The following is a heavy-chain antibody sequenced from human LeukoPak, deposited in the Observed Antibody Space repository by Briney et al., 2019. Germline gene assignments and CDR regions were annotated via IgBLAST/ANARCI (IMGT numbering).Heavy chain of an antibody. Sequence: ASVKVSCKASGGTFSSYAISWVRQAPGQGLEWMGWISAYNGNTNYAQKLQGRVTMTTDTSTSTAYMELRSLRSDDTAVYYCARDGGNLLWFGELLPYPHYWGQGTLVTVSS. CDR3: ARDGGNLLWFGELLPYPHY. CDR1: GGTFSSYA. J-gene: IGHJ4*02. D-gene: IGHD3-10*01. V-gene: IGHV1-18*01. CDR2: ISAYNGNT.